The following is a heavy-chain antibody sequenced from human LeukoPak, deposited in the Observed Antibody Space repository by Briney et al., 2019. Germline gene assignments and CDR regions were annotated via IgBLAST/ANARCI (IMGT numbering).Heavy chain of an antibody. V-gene: IGHV3-30-3*01. J-gene: IGHJ4*02. CDR1: GFTSSSYA. D-gene: IGHD1-26*01. CDR2: ISYDGSNK. Sequence: PGRSLRLSCAASGFTSSSYAMHWVRQAPGKGLEWVAVISYDGSNKYYADSVKGRFTISRDNSKNTLYLQMNSLRAEDTAVYYCARALGSYYSYYFDYWGQGTLVTVSS. CDR3: ARALGSYYSYYFDY.